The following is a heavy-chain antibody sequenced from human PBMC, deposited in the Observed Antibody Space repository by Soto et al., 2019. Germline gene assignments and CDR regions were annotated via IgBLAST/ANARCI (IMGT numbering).Heavy chain of an antibody. J-gene: IGHJ4*02. Sequence: QVQLVQSGAEVKKPGASVKVSCKASGYTFTGYYMHWVRQAPGQGLEWMGWINPNSGDTNYAQKFQGWVTMTRDTYISTAYMELSRLRSDDTAVYYCAIKYCSGGRCYFDYWGQGTLVTVSS. V-gene: IGHV1-2*04. D-gene: IGHD2-15*01. CDR3: AIKYCSGGRCYFDY. CDR2: INPNSGDT. CDR1: GYTFTGYY.